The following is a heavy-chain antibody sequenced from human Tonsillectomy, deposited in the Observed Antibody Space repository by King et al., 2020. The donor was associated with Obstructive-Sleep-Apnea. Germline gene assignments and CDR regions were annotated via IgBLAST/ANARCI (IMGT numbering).Heavy chain of an antibody. CDR2: IRYDGSDN. CDR3: AKGLSYHYTD. D-gene: IGHD3-16*02. V-gene: IGHV3-30*02. CDR1: GFTFSNFD. Sequence: QLVQSGGGVVQPGGSLRLFCAASGFTFSNFDIHWVRQAPGKGLEWVAFIRYDGSDNFYADFVKGRFTISRDNSKNTLFLQMSSLRAEDTAVYYCAKGLSYHYTDWGQGTLVTVSS. J-gene: IGHJ4*02.